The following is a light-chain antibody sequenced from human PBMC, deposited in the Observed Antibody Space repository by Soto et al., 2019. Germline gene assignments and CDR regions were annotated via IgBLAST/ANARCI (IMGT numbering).Light chain of an antibody. CDR2: AAS. J-gene: IGKJ3*01. CDR3: QERYSTPSVT. V-gene: IGKV1-39*01. Sequence: DIQMTQSPSSMSASVGDRVTITCRARQSISAYLNWYQQKPGKAPKLLIYAASSLQSGVPSRFSGSGSGTDFPLTISSLQPENFATYYCQERYSTPSVTFGPGAKVYIQ. CDR1: QSISAY.